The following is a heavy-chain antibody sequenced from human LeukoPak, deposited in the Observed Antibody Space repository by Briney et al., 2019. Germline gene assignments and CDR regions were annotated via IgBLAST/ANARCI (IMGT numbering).Heavy chain of an antibody. CDR2: ISGRAAST. D-gene: IGHD1-14*01. J-gene: IGHJ4*02. CDR1: GLTFSSYA. V-gene: IGHV3-23*01. Sequence: GCLRLSCAASGLTFSSYAMTWVRQAPGKGLEWVSSISGRAASTYYADSVKSRFTISRDNSKNTLSLQMNSLRAEDTAVYYCAKLSSNHFDCWGQGTLVTVSS. CDR3: AKLSSNHFDC.